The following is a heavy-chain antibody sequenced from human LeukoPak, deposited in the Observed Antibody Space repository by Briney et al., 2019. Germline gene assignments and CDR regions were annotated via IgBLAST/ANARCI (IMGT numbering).Heavy chain of an antibody. D-gene: IGHD3-10*01. CDR3: VKDVHYLGSYRESLDP. CDR2: LDYTGNNQ. J-gene: IGHJ5*02. V-gene: IGHV3-30*02. CDR1: GFTFKNYG. Sequence: GGSLTLSCATSGFTFKNYGMHWVRQAPGEGLEWVTFLDYTGNNQYYADSMKGRLTISRDNSKNTVFLQMNNLRLEDTAIYYCVKDVHYLGSYRESLDPWGQGTLVTVSS.